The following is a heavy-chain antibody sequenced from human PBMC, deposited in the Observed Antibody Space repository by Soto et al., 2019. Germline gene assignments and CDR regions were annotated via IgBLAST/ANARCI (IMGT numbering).Heavy chain of an antibody. Sequence: LGGSLRLSCAASGFSFSSYGMHWVRQAPGKGLEWVAVIWNDGSNKYYVDSVKGRFTISRDNSKNTLYLQMNRLRVEDTALYYRARDWASGFDPWGQGTLVTVSS. CDR3: ARDWASGFDP. J-gene: IGHJ5*02. CDR1: GFSFSSYG. D-gene: IGHD3-16*01. V-gene: IGHV3-33*01. CDR2: IWNDGSNK.